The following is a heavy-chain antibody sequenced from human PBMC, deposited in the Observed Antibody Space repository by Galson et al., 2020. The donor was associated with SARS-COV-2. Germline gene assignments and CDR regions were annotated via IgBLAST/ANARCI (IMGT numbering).Heavy chain of an antibody. Sequence: WVRQGPGKGLEWVSAISGSGDSTYYADSVKGRFTISRDNSKNTLFLQMNSLRAEDTAVYYCAKNKRDLLDAFDIWGQGTVVTVSS. V-gene: IGHV3-23*01. D-gene: IGHD1-26*01. CDR3: AKNKRDLLDAFDI. J-gene: IGHJ3*02. CDR2: ISGSGDST.